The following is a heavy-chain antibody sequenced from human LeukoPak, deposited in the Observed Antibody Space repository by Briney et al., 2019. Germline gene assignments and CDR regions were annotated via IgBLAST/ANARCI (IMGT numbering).Heavy chain of an antibody. V-gene: IGHV1-3*01. Sequence: ASVKVSCKASGYTFTSYAMHWVRQAPGQRLEWMGWINAGNGSTKYSQKFQGRVTITRDTSASTAYMELSSLRSEDTAVYYCARVGPLYYYDSSGSTPDWYFDLWGRGTLVTVSS. CDR1: GYTFTSYA. J-gene: IGHJ2*01. D-gene: IGHD3-22*01. CDR3: ARVGPLYYYDSSGSTPDWYFDL. CDR2: INAGNGST.